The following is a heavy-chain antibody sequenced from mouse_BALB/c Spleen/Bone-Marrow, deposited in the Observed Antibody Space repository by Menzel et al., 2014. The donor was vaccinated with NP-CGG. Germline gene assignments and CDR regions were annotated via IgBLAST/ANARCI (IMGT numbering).Heavy chain of an antibody. V-gene: IGHV1-87*01. CDR1: GYTFTSYW. Sequence: QVQPQQPGPELVKPGASVKMSCKASGYTFTSYWMQWVKQRPGQGLEWIGAIYPGDGDTRYTQKFKGKATLTADKSSSTAYMQLSSLASEDSAVYYCARGDPFDYWGQGTTLTVSS. CDR3: ARGDPFDY. CDR2: IYPGDGDT. J-gene: IGHJ2*01.